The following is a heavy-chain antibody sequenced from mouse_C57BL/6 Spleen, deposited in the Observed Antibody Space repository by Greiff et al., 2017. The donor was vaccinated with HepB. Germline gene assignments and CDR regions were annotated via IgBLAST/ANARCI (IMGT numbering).Heavy chain of an antibody. V-gene: IGHV1-76*01. J-gene: IGHJ4*01. Sequence: QVQLKESGAELVRPGASVKLSCKASGYTFTDYYINWVKQRPGQGLEWIARIYPGSGNTYYNEKFKGKATLTAEKSSSTAYMQLSSLTSEDSAVYFCARGSSGYYAMDYWGQGTSVTVSS. CDR1: GYTFTDYY. CDR2: IYPGSGNT. D-gene: IGHD3-2*02. CDR3: ARGSSGYYAMDY.